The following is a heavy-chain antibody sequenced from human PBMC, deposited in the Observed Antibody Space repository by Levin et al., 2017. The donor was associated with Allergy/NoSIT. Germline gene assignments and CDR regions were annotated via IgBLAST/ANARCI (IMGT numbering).Heavy chain of an antibody. J-gene: IGHJ4*02. CDR3: DRGWEYCRSGNCYQNLDY. CDR2: INPSAGTT. D-gene: IGHD2-15*01. Sequence: ASVKVSCKAFGYTFTNYYIHWVRQAPGQGLEWMGLINPSAGTTTYAQKFQGRVTMTRDTSTSTVYMELSSLRSEDTAIYYCDRGWEYCRSGNCYQNLDYWGQGTLVSVSS. CDR1: GYTFTNYY. V-gene: IGHV1-46*03.